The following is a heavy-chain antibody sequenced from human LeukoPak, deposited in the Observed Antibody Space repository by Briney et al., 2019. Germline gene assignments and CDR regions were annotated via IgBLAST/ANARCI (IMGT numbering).Heavy chain of an antibody. J-gene: IGHJ5*02. CDR1: GGSFSGYY. CDR3: AMTTVTTDNWFDP. D-gene: IGHD4-17*01. Sequence: SETLSLTCAVYGGSFSGYYWSWIRQPPGKGLEWIGEINHSGSTNYNPSLKSRVTISVDTSKKQFSLKLSSVTAADTAVYYCAMTTVTTDNWFDPWGQGTLVTVSS. CDR2: INHSGST. V-gene: IGHV4-34*01.